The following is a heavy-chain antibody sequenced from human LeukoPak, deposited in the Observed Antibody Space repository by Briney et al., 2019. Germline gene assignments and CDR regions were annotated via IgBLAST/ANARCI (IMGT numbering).Heavy chain of an antibody. D-gene: IGHD3-22*01. Sequence: PSETLSLTCTVSGGSISSYYWSWIRQPPGKGLEWIGYIYYSGSTNYNPSLKSRVTISADTSKNQFSLKLSSVTAADTAVYYCARGYYYDSSGYRYYYYYYMDVWGKGTTVTVSS. CDR3: ARGYYYDSSGYRYYYYYYMDV. J-gene: IGHJ6*03. V-gene: IGHV4-59*01. CDR1: GGSISSYY. CDR2: IYYSGST.